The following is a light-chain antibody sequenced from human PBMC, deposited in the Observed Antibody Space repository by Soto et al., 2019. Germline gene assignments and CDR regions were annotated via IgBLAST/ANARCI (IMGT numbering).Light chain of an antibody. J-gene: IGKJ1*01. Sequence: EIVLTQSPGTLSLSPGERATVSCRASQSVASSHLAWYQQKPGQAPRLLIYGASTRATGIPARFSGSGSGTEFTLTISSLQSEDFAVYYCQQYNNWPQTFGQGTKVDI. CDR3: QQYNNWPQT. CDR1: QSVASSH. V-gene: IGKV3-15*01. CDR2: GAS.